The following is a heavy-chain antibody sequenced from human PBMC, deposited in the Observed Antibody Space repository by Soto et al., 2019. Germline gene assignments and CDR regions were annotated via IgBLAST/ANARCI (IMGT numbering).Heavy chain of an antibody. J-gene: IGHJ4*02. Sequence: SETLSLTCAVYGGSFSGYYWSWIRQPPGKGLEWIGEINHSGSTNYNPSLKSRVTISVDTSKNQFSLKLSSVTAADTAAYYCARNGIQLCVDYWGQGTLVTVS. V-gene: IGHV4-34*01. CDR1: GGSFSGYY. CDR2: INHSGST. D-gene: IGHD5-18*01. CDR3: ARNGIQLCVDY.